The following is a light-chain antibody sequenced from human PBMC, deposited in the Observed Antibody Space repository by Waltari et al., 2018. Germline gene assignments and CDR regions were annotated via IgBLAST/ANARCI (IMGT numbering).Light chain of an antibody. CDR2: QDT. V-gene: IGLV3-1*01. J-gene: IGLJ2*01. CDR3: QAWDSNTVI. Sequence: SYELTQAPSVSVSPGQTASITCSGEKLENKYVYWYQQKAGQSPVLVIHQDTKRPSGIPERFSGSNSGNTATLTISGTQAVDDAGYYCQAWDSNTVIFGGGTKLTVL. CDR1: KLENKY.